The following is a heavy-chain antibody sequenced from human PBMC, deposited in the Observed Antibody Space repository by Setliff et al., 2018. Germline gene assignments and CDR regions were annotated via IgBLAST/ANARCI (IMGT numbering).Heavy chain of an antibody. Sequence: EASVKVSCKSSGFTFTDYGITWVRQVPGQGLEWMGWINNYNFNTQYAQKFQGRVTVTTDTSTTTAYMELKNLRSDDTAVYYCARINFYVSSGYYYAPDFWGQGTLVTVSS. D-gene: IGHD3-22*01. CDR1: GFTFTDYG. CDR2: INNYNFNT. V-gene: IGHV1-18*01. J-gene: IGHJ4*02. CDR3: ARINFYVSSGYYYAPDF.